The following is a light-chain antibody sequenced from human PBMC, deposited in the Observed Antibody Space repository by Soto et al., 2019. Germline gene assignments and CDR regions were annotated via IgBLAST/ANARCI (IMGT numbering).Light chain of an antibody. J-gene: IGLJ1*01. CDR3: QSFDSGLSGYV. Sequence: QSVLTQPPSASGTPGQRVTISCSGSSSNVGSNTVSWYQQLPGTAPKVLISGISDRPSGVPDRFSGSKSGTSASLAITGLQAEDETDYYCQSFDSGLSGYVFGTGTKLTVL. V-gene: IGLV1-44*01. CDR2: GIS. CDR1: SSNVGSNT.